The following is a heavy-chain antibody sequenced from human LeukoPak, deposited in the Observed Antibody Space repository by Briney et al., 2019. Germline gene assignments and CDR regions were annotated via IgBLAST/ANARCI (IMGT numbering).Heavy chain of an antibody. V-gene: IGHV1-8*01. CDR2: MNPHSGDT. D-gene: IGHD3-10*01. CDR3: ARDLFVEDSGRYFIS. J-gene: IGHJ5*02. Sequence: ASVKVSCKASGYTFTSDDINWVRQATGQGLEWVGWMNPHSGDTGYEQRFLGRVTMTRNTSINTAYMELSSLRSEDTAVYYCARDLFVEDSGRYFISWGQGTLVTVSS. CDR1: GYTFTSDD.